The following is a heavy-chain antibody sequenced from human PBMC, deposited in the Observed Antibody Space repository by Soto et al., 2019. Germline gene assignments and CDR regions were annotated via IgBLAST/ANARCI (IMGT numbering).Heavy chain of an antibody. Sequence: PGGSLRLSCATSGFTFSSYALSWVRQAPGKGLEWVSIVSGFGDSAYYADSVKGRFTISRDNSKNTLYLQMNSLRAEDTAVYYCAKFNMDPLIAAAGTPPDYWGQGTLVTVSS. CDR1: GFTFSSYA. CDR3: AKFNMDPLIAAAGTPPDY. D-gene: IGHD6-13*01. CDR2: VSGFGDSA. V-gene: IGHV3-23*01. J-gene: IGHJ4*02.